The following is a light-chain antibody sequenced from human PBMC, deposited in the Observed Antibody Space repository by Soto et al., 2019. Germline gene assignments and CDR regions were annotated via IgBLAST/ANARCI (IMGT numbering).Light chain of an antibody. Sequence: ATLWWAPGEGGTLSCSACQTVSNKLAWYQHKPGQAPRLLIYDTSNRATGLPARFSGSGSRTYFTLTISILEPEDFAVYFCDPRKSRPQTFGQGTKVDIK. CDR3: DPRKSRPQT. V-gene: IGKV3-11*01. CDR1: QTVSNK. J-gene: IGKJ1*01. CDR2: DTS.